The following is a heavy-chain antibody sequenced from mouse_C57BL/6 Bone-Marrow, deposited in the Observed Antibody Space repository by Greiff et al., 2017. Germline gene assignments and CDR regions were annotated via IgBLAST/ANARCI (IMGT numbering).Heavy chain of an antibody. J-gene: IGHJ2*01. V-gene: IGHV5-6*01. CDR2: ISSGGSYT. Sequence: DVQLVESGGDLVKPGGSLKLSCAASGFTFSSYGMSWVRQTPDTRLEWVATISSGGSYTYYPDSVKGLFTISRDKTKNTLYRQMSILKSEDTTMDYCVIRPLYYSSGCLDYWGKGTTLTVSS. CDR1: GFTFSSYG. CDR3: VIRPLYYSSGCLDY. D-gene: IGHD2-5*01.